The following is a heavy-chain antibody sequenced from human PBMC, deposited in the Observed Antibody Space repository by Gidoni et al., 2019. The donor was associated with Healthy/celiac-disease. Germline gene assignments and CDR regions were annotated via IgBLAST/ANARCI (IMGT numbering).Heavy chain of an antibody. J-gene: IGHJ3*02. CDR1: GGSFSGYY. V-gene: IGHV4-34*01. Sequence: QVQLQQWGAGLLKPSETLSLTCAVYGGSFSGYYWSWIRQPPGKGLEWIGEINHSGSTNYNPSLKSRVTISVDTSKNQFSLKLSSVTAADTAVYYCARGMEDDSSGYCDAFDIWGQGTMVTVSS. CDR3: ARGMEDDSSGYCDAFDI. CDR2: INHSGST. D-gene: IGHD3-22*01.